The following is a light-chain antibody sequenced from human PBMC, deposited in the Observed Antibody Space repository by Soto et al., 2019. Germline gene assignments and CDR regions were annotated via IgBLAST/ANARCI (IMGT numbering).Light chain of an antibody. Sequence: QSALTQSPSASGSPGQSVTISCTGTSSDIGGYNSVSWYQQHPGKAPKVMIYDVSKRPSGVPDRFSCSKSGNTASLTVSALQAEDEAEYYCSSYTDRNNLVFGTGTKLTVL. J-gene: IGLJ1*01. CDR1: SSDIGGYNS. CDR3: SSYTDRNNLV. V-gene: IGLV2-8*01. CDR2: DVS.